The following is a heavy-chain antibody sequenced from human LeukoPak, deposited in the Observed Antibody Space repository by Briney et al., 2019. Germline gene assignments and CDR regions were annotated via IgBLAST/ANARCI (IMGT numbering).Heavy chain of an antibody. J-gene: IGHJ4*02. CDR1: GFTFSSYW. CDR2: IKQDGSEK. V-gene: IGHV3-7*01. D-gene: IGHD6-19*01. CDR3: ATDHLHSSGWYLTNAGDY. Sequence: GGSLRLSCAASGFTFSSYWMSWVRQAPGKGLEWVANIKQDGSEKYYVDSVKGRFTISRDNAKNSLYLQMNSLRAEDTAVYYCATDHLHSSGWYLTNAGDYWGQGTLVTVSS.